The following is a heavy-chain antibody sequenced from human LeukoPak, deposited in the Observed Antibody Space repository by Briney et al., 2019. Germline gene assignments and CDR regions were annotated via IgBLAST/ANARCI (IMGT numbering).Heavy chain of an antibody. D-gene: IGHD3-10*01. J-gene: IGHJ6*03. CDR1: GGSISSYY. CDR2: VSYSGTT. V-gene: IGHV4-59*01. Sequence: SETLSLTCTVSGGSISSYYWSWIRQPPGKGLEWIGYVSYSGTTNYNPSLKSRVTISVDTSRNQFSLEVTSVTAADTAVYYCARGLRYYYYMDVWGKGTTVTGTS. CDR3: ARGLRYYYYMDV.